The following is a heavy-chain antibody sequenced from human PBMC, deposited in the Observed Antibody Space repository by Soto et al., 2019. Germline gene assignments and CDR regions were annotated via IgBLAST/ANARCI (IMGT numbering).Heavy chain of an antibody. CDR1: GYTFMNYG. D-gene: IGHD2-2*02. V-gene: IGHV1-18*04. CDR2: ISGYNGNT. Sequence: QVQLVQSGDEVKKPAASVKVSCKTSGYTFMNYGINWLRQAPGQGLEWMGWISGYNGNTNYAQMFQGRITMTTDTSTSTAYMALGSLRSDDTAVYYCARTVMGCSSTTCYTNSFDYWGQGTLVTVSS. CDR3: ARTVMGCSSTTCYTNSFDY. J-gene: IGHJ4*02.